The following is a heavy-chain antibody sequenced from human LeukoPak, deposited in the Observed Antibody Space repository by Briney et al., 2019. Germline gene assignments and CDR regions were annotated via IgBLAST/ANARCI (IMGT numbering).Heavy chain of an antibody. J-gene: IGHJ4*02. Sequence: GAPVKVSCKASGGTFSSYAISWVRQAPGQGLEWIGRIIPILGIANYAQEFQGRVTITADKSTSTAYMELSSLRSEDTAVYYCARDAPSYGSGSYYFDYWGQGTLVTVSS. D-gene: IGHD3-10*01. V-gene: IGHV1-69*04. CDR3: ARDAPSYGSGSYYFDY. CDR1: GGTFSSYA. CDR2: IIPILGIA.